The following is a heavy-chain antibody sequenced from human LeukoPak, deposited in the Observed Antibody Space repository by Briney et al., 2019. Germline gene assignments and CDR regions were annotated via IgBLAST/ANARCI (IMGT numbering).Heavy chain of an antibody. D-gene: IGHD5-18*01. Sequence: GGSLRLSCAASGFTFSSYGMHWVRQAPGKGLEWVAFIRYDGSNKYYADSVKGRFTISRDNSKNTLYLQMNSLRAEDTAVYYCAKAGGYSYGLGTPPFDYWGQGTLVTVSS. CDR1: GFTFSSYG. J-gene: IGHJ4*02. CDR2: IRYDGSNK. V-gene: IGHV3-30*02. CDR3: AKAGGYSYGLGTPPFDY.